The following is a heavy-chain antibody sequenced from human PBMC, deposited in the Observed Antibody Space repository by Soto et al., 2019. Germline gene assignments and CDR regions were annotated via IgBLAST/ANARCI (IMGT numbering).Heavy chain of an antibody. Sequence: QMQLVQSGPEVKKPGTSVKVSCKASGFTLTSADVQWVRQTRGQRLEWIGWIVGGSGSTNYAQQFQGRLAITMDMSTSTVYMELSSLRSEDTAVYYCAADWSNRPFDIWGQGTLVTVSS. CDR3: AADWSNRPFDI. J-gene: IGHJ4*02. CDR2: IVGGSGST. V-gene: IGHV1-58*01. CDR1: GFTLTSAD. D-gene: IGHD3-3*01.